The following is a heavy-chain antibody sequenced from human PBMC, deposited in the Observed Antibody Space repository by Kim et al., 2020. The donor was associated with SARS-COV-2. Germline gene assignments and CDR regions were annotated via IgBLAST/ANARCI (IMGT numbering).Heavy chain of an antibody. CDR3: ARHPYGDYVENYYYYYMDV. Sequence: SETLSLTCTVSGGSISSSSYYWGWIRQPPGKGLEWIGSIYYSGSTYYNPSLKSRVTISVDTSKNQFSLKLSSVTAADTAVYYCARHPYGDYVENYYYYYMDVWGKGTTVTVSS. CDR2: IYYSGST. D-gene: IGHD4-17*01. V-gene: IGHV4-39*01. J-gene: IGHJ6*03. CDR1: GGSISSSSYY.